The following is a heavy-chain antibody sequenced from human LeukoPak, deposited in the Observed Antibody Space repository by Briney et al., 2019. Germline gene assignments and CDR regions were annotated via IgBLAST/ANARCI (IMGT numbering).Heavy chain of an antibody. CDR3: ARDGYSSPGVAFGI. D-gene: IGHD6-13*01. Sequence: GSSVKVSCKASGGTFSSYAISWVRQAPGQGLEWMGRIIPILGIANYAQKFQGRVTITADKSTSTAYMELSSLRSEDTAVYYCARDGYSSPGVAFGIWGQGTMVTVSS. CDR1: GGTFSSYA. V-gene: IGHV1-69*04. J-gene: IGHJ3*02. CDR2: IIPILGIA.